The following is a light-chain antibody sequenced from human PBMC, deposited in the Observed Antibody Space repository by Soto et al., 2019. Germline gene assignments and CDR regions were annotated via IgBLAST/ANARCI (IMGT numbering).Light chain of an antibody. CDR1: QSIRSY. CDR3: QQYGSSGT. CDR2: GAS. Sequence: FTQCPRSRFFCPAARAPLSCRASQSIRSYLAWYQKKPGPAPRLLIYGASSRASGIPDRFSGSGSGTDFTLTISRLEPEDFAVYYCQQYGSSGTFGQGTKVDI. J-gene: IGKJ1*01. V-gene: IGKV3-20*01.